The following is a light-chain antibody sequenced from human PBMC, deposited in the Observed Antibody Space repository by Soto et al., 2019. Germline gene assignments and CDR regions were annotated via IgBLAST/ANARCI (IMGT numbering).Light chain of an antibody. V-gene: IGLV2-14*01. Sequence: QSVLTQPASVSGSPGQSITISCTGTSSDVGCYNYVSWYQQHPGKAPKLMIYDVSNRPSGVSNRFSGSKSGNTASLTISGLQAEDEADYYCSSYTGSTTYVFGIGTKVTVL. CDR1: SSDVGCYNY. CDR2: DVS. J-gene: IGLJ1*01. CDR3: SSYTGSTTYV.